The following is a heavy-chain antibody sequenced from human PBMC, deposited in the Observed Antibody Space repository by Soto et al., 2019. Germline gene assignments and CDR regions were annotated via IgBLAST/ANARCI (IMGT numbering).Heavy chain of an antibody. Sequence: QVQLQESGPGLVKPSQTLSLTCTVSGGSISSGDYYWSWIRQPPGKALEWTGYIYYSGSTYYNPSLKSRVTISVDTSKNQVSLKLSSVTDADTAGDYCARNSRGGYRYGPGWFGGWGQGTLVTVSS. CDR3: ARNSRGGYRYGPGWFGG. CDR2: IYYSGST. V-gene: IGHV4-30-4*01. CDR1: GGSISSGDYY. J-gene: IGHJ4*02. D-gene: IGHD5-18*01.